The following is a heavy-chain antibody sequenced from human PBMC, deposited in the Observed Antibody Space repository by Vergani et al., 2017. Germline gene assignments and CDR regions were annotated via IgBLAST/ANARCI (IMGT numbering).Heavy chain of an antibody. CDR1: GGSISAGYYF. V-gene: IGHV4-61*02. Sequence: QVQLQASGPGRVKPSQTLSLTCTMSGGSISAGYYFWSWIRQPAGKGLEWLGHISASGNASHSPSLKTRVFMSVDTSKNQSSLTVTSVTAADTAIYFCARRSGGYFSGGKVHPLRTAFDVWGHGTVVTVSS. CDR3: ARRSGGYFSGGKVHPLRTAFDV. J-gene: IGHJ3*01. D-gene: IGHD2-15*01. CDR2: ISASGNA.